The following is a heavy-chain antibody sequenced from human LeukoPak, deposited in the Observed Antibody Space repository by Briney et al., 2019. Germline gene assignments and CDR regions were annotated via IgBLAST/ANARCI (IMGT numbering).Heavy chain of an antibody. CDR2: IYYSGIT. D-gene: IGHD3-3*01. CDR3: ARVRRSLNWFDS. CDR1: GDSISTTNYY. V-gene: IGHV4-39*01. J-gene: IGHJ5*01. Sequence: ASETLSLTCAVSGDSISTTNYYWGWIRQPPGKGLEWIGIIYYSGITHYNPSLKSRVTILVDTSKNQFSLKLSSVTDADTAVYYCARVRRSLNWFDSWGQGTLVTVSS.